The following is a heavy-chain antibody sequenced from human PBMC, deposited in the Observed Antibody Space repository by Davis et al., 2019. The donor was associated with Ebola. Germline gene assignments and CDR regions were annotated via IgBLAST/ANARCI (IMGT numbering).Heavy chain of an antibody. CDR1: GFTFSSYA. CDR3: ARVRWLLRGYYFDY. V-gene: IGHV3-64*01. Sequence: PGGSLRLSCAASGFTFSSYAMHWVRQAPGKGLEYVSAISSNGGSTYYANSVKGRFTISRDNSKNTLYLQMGSLRAEDMAVYYCARVRWLLRGYYFDYWGQGTLVTVSS. D-gene: IGHD3-22*01. J-gene: IGHJ4*02. CDR2: ISSNGGST.